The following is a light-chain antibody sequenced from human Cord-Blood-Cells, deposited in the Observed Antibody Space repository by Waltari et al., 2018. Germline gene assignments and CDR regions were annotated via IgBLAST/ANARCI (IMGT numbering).Light chain of an antibody. CDR3: SSDTSSSTYV. CDR1: SRAVGGYNY. CDR2: DVS. Sequence: QSALTQPASVSGSPGQSITISCTGTSRAVGGYNYVSWYQQHPGKAPKLMIYDVSNRPSGVSDRVSGSKSGKTASLTMSGLQAEDEADYYCSSDTSSSTYVFGTGTNVTVL. J-gene: IGLJ1*01. V-gene: IGLV2-14*01.